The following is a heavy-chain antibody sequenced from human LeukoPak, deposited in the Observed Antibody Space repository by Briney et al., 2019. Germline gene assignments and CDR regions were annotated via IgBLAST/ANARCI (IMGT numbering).Heavy chain of an antibody. CDR2: IWYDGSNK. J-gene: IGHJ4*02. CDR3: ARDSLDYGSGSYYVSY. CDR1: GFTFSSYG. D-gene: IGHD3-10*01. Sequence: QSGGSLRLSCAASGFTFSSYGMHWVRQAPGKGLEWVAVIWYDGSNKYYADSVKGRFTISRDNSKNTLYLQMNSLRAEDTAVYYCARDSLDYGSGSYYVSYWGQGTLVTVSS. V-gene: IGHV3-33*08.